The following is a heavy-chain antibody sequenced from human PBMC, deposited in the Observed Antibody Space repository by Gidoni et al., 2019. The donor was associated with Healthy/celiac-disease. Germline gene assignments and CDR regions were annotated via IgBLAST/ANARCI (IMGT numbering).Heavy chain of an antibody. CDR3: ARSSIAARRGLWNYYYYMDV. CDR1: GFTFSSSS. Sequence: EVQLVESGGGLVQPGGSLRLPWAAPGFTFSSSSLNWVRQAPGKGLEWVSYISSSSSTIYYADSVKGRFTISRDNAKNSLYLKMNSLRAEDTAVYYCARSSIAARRGLWNYYYYMDVWGKGTTVTVSS. D-gene: IGHD6-6*01. CDR2: ISSSSSTI. J-gene: IGHJ6*03. V-gene: IGHV3-48*01.